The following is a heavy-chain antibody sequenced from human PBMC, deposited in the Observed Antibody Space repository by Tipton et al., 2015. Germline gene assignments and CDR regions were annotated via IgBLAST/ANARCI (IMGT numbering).Heavy chain of an antibody. D-gene: IGHD3-3*01. CDR2: IHPSDSRT. J-gene: IGHJ5*02. CDR3: AKRAYWENLESNDWFDP. Sequence: VQLVQSGAEVKKPGESLKISCKTLGFNFGAFWIGWVRQMPGKGLEWVAIIHPSDSRTLYSPSLQAQVTISADVSTRTVYLQWTSRGVSDTAMYYCAKRAYWENLESNDWFDPWGQGTLVTVSS. CDR1: GFNFGAFW. V-gene: IGHV5-51*01.